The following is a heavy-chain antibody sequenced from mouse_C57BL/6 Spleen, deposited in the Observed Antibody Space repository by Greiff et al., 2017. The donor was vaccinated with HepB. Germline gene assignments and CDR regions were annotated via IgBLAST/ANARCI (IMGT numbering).Heavy chain of an antibody. Sequence: EVKLVESGGGLVQPGGSLSLSCAASGFTFTDYYMSWVRQPPGKALEWLGFIRNKANGYTTEYSASVKGRFTISRDNSQSILYLQMNALRAEDSATYYCARYISDPMIRGWSYYAMDYWGQGTSVTVSS. J-gene: IGHJ4*01. CDR2: IRNKANGYTT. CDR1: GFTFTDYY. V-gene: IGHV7-3*01. D-gene: IGHD2-4*01. CDR3: ARYISDPMIRGWSYYAMDY.